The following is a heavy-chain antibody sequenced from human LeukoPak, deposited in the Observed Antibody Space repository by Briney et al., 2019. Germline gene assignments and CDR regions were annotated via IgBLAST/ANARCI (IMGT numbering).Heavy chain of an antibody. V-gene: IGHV4-4*07. Sequence: PSETPSLTCTVSGGSISSYYWNWIRQPAGKGLEWIGRIYTSGSTNYNPSLKSRVTISVDKSKNQFFLKLSSVTAADTAVYYCARDGYSGSYFFDYWGQGTLVTVSS. CDR1: GGSISSYY. J-gene: IGHJ4*02. CDR2: IYTSGST. CDR3: ARDGYSGSYFFDY. D-gene: IGHD1-26*01.